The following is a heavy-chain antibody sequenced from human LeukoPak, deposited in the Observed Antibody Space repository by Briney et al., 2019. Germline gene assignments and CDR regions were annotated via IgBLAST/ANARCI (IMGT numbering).Heavy chain of an antibody. CDR1: GGTFSSYA. D-gene: IGHD2-15*01. CDR3: ARGCCRVDYYYYYYMDV. V-gene: IGHV1-69*05. J-gene: IGHJ6*03. CDR2: IIPIFGTA. Sequence: SVKVSCKASGGTFSSYAISWVRQAPGQGLEWMGGIIPIFGTANYAQKFQGRVTITTDESTSTAYMELSSLRSEDTAVYYCARGCCRVDYYYYYYMDVWGKGTTATVSS.